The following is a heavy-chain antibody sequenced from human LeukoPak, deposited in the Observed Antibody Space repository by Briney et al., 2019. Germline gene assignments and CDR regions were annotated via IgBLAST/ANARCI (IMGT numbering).Heavy chain of an antibody. Sequence: ASVKVSCKASGYTFTGYFMHWLRQAPEQGLEWMGWINPNSGGTNYAQKFQGRVTMTRDTSISTAYMELSRLRSDDTAVYYCARDLGPGYCSGGSCFGYWGQGTLVTVSS. D-gene: IGHD2-15*01. J-gene: IGHJ4*02. V-gene: IGHV1-2*02. CDR3: ARDLGPGYCSGGSCFGY. CDR2: INPNSGGT. CDR1: GYTFTGYF.